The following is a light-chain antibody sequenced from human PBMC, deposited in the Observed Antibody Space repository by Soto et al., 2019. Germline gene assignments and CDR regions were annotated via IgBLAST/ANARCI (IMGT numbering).Light chain of an antibody. Sequence: EIVMTQSPATLSVSPGERATLSCRASQTINSDLAWYQQKPGQAPRLLIYGASTRATGIPARFSGSGSGTEFTRTISSLQSEDFAVYYCQQYNYWPPLTFGGGTKVEIK. CDR3: QQYNYWPPLT. V-gene: IGKV3-15*01. J-gene: IGKJ4*01. CDR1: QTINSD. CDR2: GAS.